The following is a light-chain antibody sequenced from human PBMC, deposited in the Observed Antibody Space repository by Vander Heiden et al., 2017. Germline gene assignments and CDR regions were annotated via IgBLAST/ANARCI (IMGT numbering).Light chain of an antibody. J-gene: IGLJ1*01. CDR3: SSYAGNNIFV. CDR2: EVT. Sequence: QSALTQPPSPSGSPGQSVTISCTGTSSDVGRNNYVSWYQQHPGKAPKLMIYEVTKRPSGVPDRFSGSKSGNTASLTVSGLQPEDDADYYCSSYAGNNIFVFGTGTTVTVL. CDR1: SSDVGRNNY. V-gene: IGLV2-8*01.